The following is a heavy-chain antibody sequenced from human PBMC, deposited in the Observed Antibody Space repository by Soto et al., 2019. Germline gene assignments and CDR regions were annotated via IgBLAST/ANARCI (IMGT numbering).Heavy chain of an antibody. CDR1: GGTFSSYA. Sequence: QVQLVQSGAEVKKPGSSVKVSCKASGGTFSSYAISWVRQAPGQGLEWMGGIIPIFGTANYAQKFQGRVTITADESTSTAYMELSSLRSEDTAVYYCGGDEGYSIPPDYYYYGMDVWGQGTTVTVSS. D-gene: IGHD4-4*01. J-gene: IGHJ6*02. CDR2: IIPIFGTA. V-gene: IGHV1-69*01. CDR3: GGDEGYSIPPDYYYYGMDV.